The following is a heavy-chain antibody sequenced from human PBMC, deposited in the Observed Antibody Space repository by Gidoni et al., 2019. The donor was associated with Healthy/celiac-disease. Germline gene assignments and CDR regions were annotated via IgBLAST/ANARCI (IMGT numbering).Heavy chain of an antibody. CDR3: ARGAGSDYRAYYFDY. V-gene: IGHV4-34*01. CDR1: GGSFSGYY. J-gene: IGHJ4*02. CDR2: INHSGST. Sequence: QVQLQQWGAGLLTPSEPLSLTCAVYGGSFSGYYWSWIRQPPGKGLEWIGEINHSGSTNYNPSLKSRVTISVDTSKNQFSLKLSSVTAADTAVYYCARGAGSDYRAYYFDYWGQGTLVTVSS. D-gene: IGHD3-10*01.